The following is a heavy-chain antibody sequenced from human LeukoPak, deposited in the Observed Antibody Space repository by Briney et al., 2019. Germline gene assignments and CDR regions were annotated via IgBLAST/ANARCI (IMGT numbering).Heavy chain of an antibody. CDR2: VYSSGDT. D-gene: IGHD5-24*01. V-gene: IGHV4-61*02. CDR1: GGSISSGSYY. CDR3: ARGVYNLALVFDY. Sequence: SETLSLTCTVSGGSISSGSYYWTWIRQPAGKGLEWIGRVYSSGDTYYNSPLKTRVTISSDTSKNQFSLKLSSVTAADTAVYYCARGVYNLALVFDYWGQGALVTVSS. J-gene: IGHJ4*02.